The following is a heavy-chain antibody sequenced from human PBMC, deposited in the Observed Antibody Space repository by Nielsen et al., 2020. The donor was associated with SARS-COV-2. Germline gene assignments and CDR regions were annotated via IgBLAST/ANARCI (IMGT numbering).Heavy chain of an antibody. CDR1: GGSFSGYY. J-gene: IGHJ4*02. D-gene: IGHD2-21*01. Sequence: SETLSLTCAVYGGSFSGYYWSWIRQPPGKGLEWIGEINHSGSTNYNPSLKSRVTISVDTSKNQFSLKLSSVTAADTAVYYCARWAPRGGGDIYYFDYWGQGTLVTVSS. CDR3: ARWAPRGGGDIYYFDY. CDR2: INHSGST. V-gene: IGHV4-34*01.